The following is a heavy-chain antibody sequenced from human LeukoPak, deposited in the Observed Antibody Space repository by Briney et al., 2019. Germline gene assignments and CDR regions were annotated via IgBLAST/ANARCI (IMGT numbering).Heavy chain of an antibody. CDR3: AGPSTPRVAVFDI. D-gene: IGHD2-15*01. J-gene: IGHJ3*02. CDR2: IYPGDSDT. Sequence: GESLKIPCKGSGYSFTSYWIGWVRQMPGKGLEWMGIIYPGDSDTRYSPSFQGQVTISADKSISTAYLQWSSLKASDAAMYYCAGPSTPRVAVFDIWGQGTMVTVSS. CDR1: GYSFTSYW. V-gene: IGHV5-51*01.